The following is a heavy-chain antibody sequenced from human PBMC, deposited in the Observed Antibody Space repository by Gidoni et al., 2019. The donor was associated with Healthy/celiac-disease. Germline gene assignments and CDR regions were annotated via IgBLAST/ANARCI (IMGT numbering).Heavy chain of an antibody. V-gene: IGHV1-46*01. CDR1: GYTSTSYY. D-gene: IGHD3-16*01. J-gene: IGHJ5*02. CDR3: ARTFGGATTSGPDNWFDP. CDR2: INPSGGST. Sequence: QVQLVQSGAEVKKPGASVKVSCKASGYTSTSYYMHWVRQAPGQGLEWMGIINPSGGSTSYAQKFQGRVTMTRDTSTSTVYMELSSLRSEDTAVYYCARTFGGATTSGPDNWFDPWGQGTLVTVSS.